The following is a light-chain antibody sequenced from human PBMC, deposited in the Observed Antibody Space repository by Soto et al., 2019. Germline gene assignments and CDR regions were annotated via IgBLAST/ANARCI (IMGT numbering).Light chain of an antibody. V-gene: IGKV1-39*01. CDR3: QQSYSTPFT. J-gene: IGKJ3*01. CDR1: QTITGY. Sequence: DIQMTQSPSSLSASVGDRVTVTCRASQTITGYLNWYQQKPGKAPKLLIYAASSLQSGVPSRFSGSGSGTDFTLTISILQPEDFATYYCQQSYSTPFTFGPGTKVDIK. CDR2: AAS.